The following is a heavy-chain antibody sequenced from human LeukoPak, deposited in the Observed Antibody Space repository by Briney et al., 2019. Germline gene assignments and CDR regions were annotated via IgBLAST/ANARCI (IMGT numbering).Heavy chain of an antibody. CDR3: ATGITMIVVS. Sequence: GKSLRLSCAASGFTFSGYPIHWVRQAPGKGLEWVAVISYDGSNKYYADSVKGRFTISRDNSRNTLYLQMNSLRAEDTAVYYCATGITMIVVSWGQGTLVTVSS. CDR2: ISYDGSNK. CDR1: GFTFSGYP. V-gene: IGHV3-30-3*01. J-gene: IGHJ5*02. D-gene: IGHD3-22*01.